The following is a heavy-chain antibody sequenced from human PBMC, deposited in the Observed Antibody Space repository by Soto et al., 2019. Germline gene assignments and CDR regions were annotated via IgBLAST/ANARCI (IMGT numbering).Heavy chain of an antibody. D-gene: IGHD2-2*01. J-gene: IGHJ5*02. V-gene: IGHV1-69*13. CDR3: ASSRGCSSISCYRIQLWLRGFVP. CDR1: GGTFSIYA. Sequence: ASVKVSCKASGGTFSIYAISWVLRAPGQGLEWMGGIIPIFGTANYAQKFQGRVTITADESTSTAYMELSSLRSEDTAVYYCASSRGCSSISCYRIQLWLRGFVPWCQGILVTVS. CDR2: IIPIFGTA.